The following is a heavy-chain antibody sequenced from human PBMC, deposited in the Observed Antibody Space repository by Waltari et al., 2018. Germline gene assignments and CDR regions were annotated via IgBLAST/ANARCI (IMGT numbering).Heavy chain of an antibody. CDR3: ARQGGEDNERTGYYPGD. V-gene: IGHV1-2*02. CDR1: GDTFPGHY. D-gene: IGHD3-9*01. Sequence: QVQLVQSGAGVTKPGASVKVHCKDYGDTFPGHYFPWVRQDPGKGLEWRGWINPNRGGTRYAKKFEGGVTMTRSTCRRTVNREVSRLRPDDTALVYRARQGGEDNERTGYYPGDWGQGTLVTVSS. J-gene: IGHJ4*02. CDR2: INPNRGGT.